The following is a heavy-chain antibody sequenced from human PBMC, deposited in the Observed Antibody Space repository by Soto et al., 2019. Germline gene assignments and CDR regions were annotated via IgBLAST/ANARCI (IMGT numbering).Heavy chain of an antibody. D-gene: IGHD3-3*01. Sequence: PSETLSLTCTVSGGSISSYYWSWIRQPPGKGLEWIGYIYYSGSTNYNPSLKSRVTISVDTSKNQFSLKLSSVTAADTAVYYCARGKRITIFGVVPTPPYYYYMDVWGKGTTVTVSS. CDR2: IYYSGST. J-gene: IGHJ6*03. V-gene: IGHV4-59*08. CDR1: GGSISSYY. CDR3: ARGKRITIFGVVPTPPYYYYMDV.